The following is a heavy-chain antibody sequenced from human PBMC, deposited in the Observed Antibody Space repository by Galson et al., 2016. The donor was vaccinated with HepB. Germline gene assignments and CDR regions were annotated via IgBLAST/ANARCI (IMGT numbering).Heavy chain of an antibody. CDR1: GFNFDAYA. Sequence: SLRLSCAASGFNFDAYAMHWVRQAPGRGLEFVSAVAADGGDTFYADSVRGRFTVSRDNSRHTLYLQMTSLRPEDTAFYYCIKDSASPGGPRWGRGTLVTVSS. J-gene: IGHJ4*02. V-gene: IGHV3-64D*06. D-gene: IGHD1-14*01. CDR2: VAADGGDT. CDR3: IKDSASPGGPR.